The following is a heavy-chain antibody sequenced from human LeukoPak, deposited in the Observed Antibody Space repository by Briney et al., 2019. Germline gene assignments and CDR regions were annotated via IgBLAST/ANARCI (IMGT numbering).Heavy chain of an antibody. V-gene: IGHV3-30*04. CDR1: GFTFSGYA. CDR2: ISYDENNK. J-gene: IGHJ3*01. Sequence: GGSLRLSCAASGFTFSGYAMHWVRQAPGKGLEWVAFISYDENNKYYADSVKGRFTISRDNSKSTLFLQMNSLRPEDTAVYYCATYVDTVRYDAFDVWGQGTMVTVSS. D-gene: IGHD5-18*01. CDR3: ATYVDTVRYDAFDV.